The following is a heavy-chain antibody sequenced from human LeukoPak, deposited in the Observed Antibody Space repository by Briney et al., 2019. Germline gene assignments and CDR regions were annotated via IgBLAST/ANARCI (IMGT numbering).Heavy chain of an antibody. V-gene: IGHV3-21*01. Sequence: GGSLRLSCAASGFTFNIYIMNWVRQAPGKGLEWVSSISSSSGYIYYADSVKGRFTISRDNAKNSLYLQINSLRAEDTAVYYCARDEGRNDAFDIWGQGTMVTVSS. CDR2: ISSSSGYI. CDR3: ARDEGRNDAFDI. J-gene: IGHJ3*02. CDR1: GFTFNIYI.